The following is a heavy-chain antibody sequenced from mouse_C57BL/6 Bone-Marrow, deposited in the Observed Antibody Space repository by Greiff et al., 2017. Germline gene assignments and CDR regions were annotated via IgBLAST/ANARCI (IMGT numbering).Heavy chain of an antibody. J-gene: IGHJ4*01. V-gene: IGHV1-15*01. CDR1: GYTFTDYE. CDR3: ASGLLGFYYYAMDD. D-gene: IGHD2-3*01. CDR2: IDPETGGT. Sequence: VQLQQSGAELVRPGASVTLSCKASGYTFTDYEMHWVKQTPVHGLEWIGAIDPETGGTAYNQKFKGKAILTADKSSSTDYMQLSRLTSEDSAVXYCASGLLGFYYYAMDDWGQGTSVTVSS.